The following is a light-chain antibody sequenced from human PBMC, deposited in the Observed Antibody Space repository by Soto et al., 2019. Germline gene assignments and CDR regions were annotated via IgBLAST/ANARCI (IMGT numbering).Light chain of an antibody. J-gene: IGLJ1*01. CDR1: SSDVGGYNY. Sequence: LTQPASVSGSPGQSITISCTGTSSDVGGYNYVSWYQQHPGKAPKLMIYEVSNRPSGVSNRFSGSKSGNTASLTTSGLQAEDEADYYCSSYTSSSTYVFGTGTKVTVL. CDR3: SSYTSSSTYV. V-gene: IGLV2-14*01. CDR2: EVS.